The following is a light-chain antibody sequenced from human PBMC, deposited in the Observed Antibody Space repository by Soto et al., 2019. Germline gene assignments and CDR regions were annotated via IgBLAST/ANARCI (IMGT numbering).Light chain of an antibody. CDR1: SSDVGGYNY. CDR2: DVS. V-gene: IGLV2-11*01. Sequence: SVLAQPRSVSGSLGQSVTISCTGTSSDVGGYNYVSWYQQHPGKAPKLMIYDVSKRPSGVPDRFSGSKSGNTASLTISGLQAEDEADYYCCSYAGSYPYVFGTGTKVTVL. J-gene: IGLJ1*01. CDR3: CSYAGSYPYV.